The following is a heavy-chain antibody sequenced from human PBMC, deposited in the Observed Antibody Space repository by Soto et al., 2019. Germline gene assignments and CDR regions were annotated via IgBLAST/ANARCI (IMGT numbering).Heavy chain of an antibody. J-gene: IGHJ4*02. CDR3: AKEPTAVDPRDLFGGNPPADF. Sequence: EVQLLESGGDLLQPGGSLRLSCAASGFTFSSYAMNWVRQTPGKGLQWVSAISGSGGNTYYADSVKGRFTISRDNSKNTLYLHLNGLTVEDTAMYYCAKEPTAVDPRDLFGGNPPADFWGQGTLGTVSS. CDR2: ISGSGGNT. V-gene: IGHV3-23*01. D-gene: IGHD2-15*01. CDR1: GFTFSSYA.